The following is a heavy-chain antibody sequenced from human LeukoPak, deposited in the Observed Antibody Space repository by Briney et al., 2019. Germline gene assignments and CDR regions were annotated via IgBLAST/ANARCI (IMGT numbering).Heavy chain of an antibody. CDR1: GYTFTNNF. D-gene: IGHD5-12*01. CDR3: ARDNSVGDSAWWFDP. J-gene: IGHJ5*02. CDR2: INPSGDNT. Sequence: ASVKVSCKASGYTFTNNFMHWVRQAPGQGLEWMGIINPSGDNTWYAQKLQGGVTMTRDMATSTDYMEVSSLRSEDTAVYYCARDNSVGDSAWWFDPWGQGTLVTVSS. V-gene: IGHV1-46*01.